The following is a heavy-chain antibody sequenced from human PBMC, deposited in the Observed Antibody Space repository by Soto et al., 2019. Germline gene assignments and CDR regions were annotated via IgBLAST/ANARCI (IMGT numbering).Heavy chain of an antibody. Sequence: ASVKVSCKASGYTFTSYYMHWVRQAPGQGLELMGIINPSGGSTSYAQKFQGRVTMTRDTSTSTVYMELSSLRSEDTAVYYCARAKPASGITGTLFDYWGQGTLVTVYS. D-gene: IGHD1-7*01. CDR1: GYTFTSYY. CDR3: ARAKPASGITGTLFDY. J-gene: IGHJ4*02. V-gene: IGHV1-46*01. CDR2: INPSGGST.